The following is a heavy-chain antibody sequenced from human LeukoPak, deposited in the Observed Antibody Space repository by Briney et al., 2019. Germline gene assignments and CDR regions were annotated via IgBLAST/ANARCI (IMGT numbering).Heavy chain of an antibody. V-gene: IGHV4-34*01. J-gene: IGHJ3*02. D-gene: IGHD3-3*02. Sequence: PPETLSLTRAVSVGSSTGYYWSSIRQPPGKQLEWMGEIHHSGSTNYNPSLKSRVTISVDTSKNQFSLKLSSVTAADTAVYYCARMRRRGISPNAFDIWGQGTMVTVSP. CDR3: ARMRRRGISPNAFDI. CDR1: VGSSTGYY. CDR2: IHHSGST.